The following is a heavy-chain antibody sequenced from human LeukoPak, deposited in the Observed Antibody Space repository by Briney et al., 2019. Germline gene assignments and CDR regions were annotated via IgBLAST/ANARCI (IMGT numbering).Heavy chain of an antibody. CDR2: IYYSGST. V-gene: IGHV4-59*08. J-gene: IGHJ4*02. D-gene: IGHD1-26*01. CDR1: GGSISSYY. Sequence: KSSETLSLTCTVSGGSISSYYWSWIRQPPGKGLEWIGYIYYSGSTNYNPSLKSRVTISVDTSKNQFSLKLSSVTAADTAVYYCARLTNNRGIEGATADFDYWGQGTLVTVSS. CDR3: ARLTNNRGIEGATADFDY.